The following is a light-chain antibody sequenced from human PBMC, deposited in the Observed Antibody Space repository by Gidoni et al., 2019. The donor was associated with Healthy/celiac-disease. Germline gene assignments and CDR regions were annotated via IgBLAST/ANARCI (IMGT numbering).Light chain of an antibody. CDR1: QGISSY. V-gene: IGKV1-9*01. J-gene: IGKJ4*01. CDR3: QQLNSYPRLT. Sequence: DIQLTQSPSFLSASVGDRVTITCRASQGISSYLAWYQQKPGKAPKLLIYAASTLQSGVQSRFSGSGSGTEFTLTISSLQPEDFATYYCQQLNSYPRLTFGGGTKVEIK. CDR2: AAS.